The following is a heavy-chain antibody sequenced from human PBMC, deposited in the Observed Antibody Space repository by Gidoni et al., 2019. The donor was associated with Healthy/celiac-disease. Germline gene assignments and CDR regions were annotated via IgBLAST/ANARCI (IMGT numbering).Heavy chain of an antibody. CDR1: GFTFSSYG. V-gene: IGHV3-33*01. J-gene: IGHJ4*02. D-gene: IGHD2-2*01. CDR2: IWYDGSNK. Sequence: QVQLVESGVGVVQPGRSLRLSCAASGFTFSSYGMHWVRQAPGKGLEWVAVIWYDGSNKYYADSVKGRFTISRDNSKNTLYLQMNSLRAEDTAVYYCARDFGYCSSTSCSKFDYWGQGTLVTVSS. CDR3: ARDFGYCSSTSCSKFDY.